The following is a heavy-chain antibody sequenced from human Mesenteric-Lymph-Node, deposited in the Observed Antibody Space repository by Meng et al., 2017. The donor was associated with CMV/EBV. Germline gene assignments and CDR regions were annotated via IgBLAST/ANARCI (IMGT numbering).Heavy chain of an antibody. Sequence: GGSLRLSCAASGFTFSSYSMNWVRQAPGKGLEWISSISSSSYIYYADSVKGRFTISRDNAKNSLYLQMNSLRAEDTAVYYCARVLSDAFDIWGQGTMVTVSS. J-gene: IGHJ3*02. CDR3: ARVLSDAFDI. D-gene: IGHD2/OR15-2a*01. V-gene: IGHV3-21*01. CDR1: GFTFSSYS. CDR2: ISSSSYI.